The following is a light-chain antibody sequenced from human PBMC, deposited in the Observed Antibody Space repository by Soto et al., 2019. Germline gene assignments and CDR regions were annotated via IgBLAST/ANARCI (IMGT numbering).Light chain of an antibody. Sequence: VLTHSPATLSVSPGERATLSCRASQSVSSSYFAWYQQKPGQAPRLLIYGASSRATGIPDRFSGSGSGTDLTLTISRLEPEDFAVYYCQQYGSSPWTFGQGTKVDIK. CDR1: QSVSSSY. CDR3: QQYGSSPWT. J-gene: IGKJ1*01. V-gene: IGKV3-20*01. CDR2: GAS.